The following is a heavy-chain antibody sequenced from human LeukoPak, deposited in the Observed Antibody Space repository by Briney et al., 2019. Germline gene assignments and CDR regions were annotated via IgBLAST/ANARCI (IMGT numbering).Heavy chain of an antibody. V-gene: IGHV3-48*01. D-gene: IGHD3-22*01. CDR1: GFTFSSYS. CDR2: ISSSSSTI. J-gene: IGHJ3*02. Sequence: GGSLRLSCAASGFTFSSYSMNWVRQAPGKGLEWVSYISSSSSTIYYADSVKGRFTISRDNAKNSLYLQMNSLRAEDTAVYYCASDTRRVVISAFDIWGQGTMVTVSS. CDR3: ASDTRRVVISAFDI.